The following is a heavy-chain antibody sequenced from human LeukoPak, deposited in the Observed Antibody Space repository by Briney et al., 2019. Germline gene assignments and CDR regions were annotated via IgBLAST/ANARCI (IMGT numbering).Heavy chain of an antibody. CDR1: GFRFDDCG. Sequence: GGSLRLSCAASGFRFDDCGMTWVRQAPGKGLEWVSGINWKGIRTGYADSVKGRFTISRDNAKNSLYLQMNSLRAEDTAFYYCARAPLTRYWYESSFDHDTFYYYMDVWGKGTTVIVSS. CDR2: INWKGIRT. J-gene: IGHJ6*03. CDR3: ARAPLTRYWYESSFDHDTFYYYMDV. D-gene: IGHD3-22*01. V-gene: IGHV3-20*04.